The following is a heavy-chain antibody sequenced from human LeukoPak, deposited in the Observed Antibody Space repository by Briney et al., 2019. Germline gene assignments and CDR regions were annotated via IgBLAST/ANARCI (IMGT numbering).Heavy chain of an antibody. CDR2: INGDGSTT. J-gene: IGHJ3*02. V-gene: IGHV3-74*03. CDR3: IRDLGFSYSGSGTYI. Sequence: GGSLRLSCAASGFTLSGSWMHWVRQAPGKGLVWVSCINGDGSTTTYADSVKGRFTISRDNARNTLYLQMNSLRAEDTAVYYCIRDLGFSYSGSGTYIWGQGTMVTVSS. CDR1: GFTLSGSW. D-gene: IGHD3-10*01.